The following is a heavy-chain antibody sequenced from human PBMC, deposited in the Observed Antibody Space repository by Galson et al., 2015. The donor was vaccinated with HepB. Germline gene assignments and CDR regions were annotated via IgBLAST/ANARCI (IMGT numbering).Heavy chain of an antibody. CDR2: IYPGDSDT. J-gene: IGHJ4*02. CDR3: ARRGGNDILASFDY. V-gene: IGHV5-51*03. D-gene: IGHD2-15*01. CDR1: GYSFTTYW. Sequence: QSGAEVKKPGESLKISCTTSGYSFTTYWIAWVRQMPGKGLEWMGIIYPGDSDTKYNPSFQGQVTISADKSISTAYLQWSSLKASDTAMYYCARRGGNDILASFDYWGQGSLVTVSS.